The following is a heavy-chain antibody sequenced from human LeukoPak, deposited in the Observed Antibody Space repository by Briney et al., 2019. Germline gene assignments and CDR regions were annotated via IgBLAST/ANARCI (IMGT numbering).Heavy chain of an antibody. CDR1: GGSISSGSYY. CDR3: ARQYSDILTGYHRGELYWYFDL. V-gene: IGHV4-61*02. J-gene: IGHJ2*01. Sequence: SQTLSLTCTVSGGSISSGSYYWSWLRQPAGTGLEWLGRIFSRGSTNYNPSLKSRVTISVDTSKNQFSLKLSSVTAADTAVYYCARQYSDILTGYHRGELYWYFDLWGRGTLVTVSS. D-gene: IGHD3-9*01. CDR2: IFSRGST.